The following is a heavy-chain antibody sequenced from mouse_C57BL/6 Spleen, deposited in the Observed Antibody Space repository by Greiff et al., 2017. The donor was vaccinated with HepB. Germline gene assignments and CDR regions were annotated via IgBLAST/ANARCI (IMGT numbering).Heavy chain of an antibody. CDR2: INPSSGYT. CDR3: ARDYYGNYEAMDY. J-gene: IGHJ4*01. V-gene: IGHV1-7*01. D-gene: IGHD2-1*01. Sequence: QVQLQQSGAELAKPGASVKLSCKASGYTFTSYWMHWVKQRPGQGLEWIGYINPSSGYTKYNQKFKDKATITADTSSNTAYLQLSSLTSEDTAVYYCARDYYGNYEAMDYWGQGTSVTVSS. CDR1: GYTFTSYW.